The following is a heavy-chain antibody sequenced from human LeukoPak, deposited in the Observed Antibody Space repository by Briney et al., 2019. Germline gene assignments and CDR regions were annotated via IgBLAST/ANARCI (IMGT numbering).Heavy chain of an antibody. V-gene: IGHV3-11*01. CDR1: GFTISDYY. J-gene: IGHJ1*01. Sequence: PGGSLRLSCAASGFTISDYYMSWIRQAPGKGLEWVSYIGSSGNTVSYADSVKGRFTISRDNAKNSLYLQMNSLRAEDTAVYYCARDGHYDILTGYFQDWGQGTLVTVSS. D-gene: IGHD3-9*01. CDR2: IGSSGNTV. CDR3: ARDGHYDILTGYFQD.